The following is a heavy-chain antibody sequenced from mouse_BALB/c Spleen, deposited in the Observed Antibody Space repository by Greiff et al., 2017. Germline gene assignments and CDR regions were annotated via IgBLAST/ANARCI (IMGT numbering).Heavy chain of an antibody. V-gene: IGHV1-5*01. J-gene: IGHJ2*01. CDR3: TYGSSYGYFDY. D-gene: IGHD1-1*01. CDR1: GYTFTSYW. Sequence: EVQLLQSGTVLARPGASVKMSCKASGYTFTSYWMHWVKQRPGQGLEWIGAIYPGNSDTSYNQKFKGKAKLTAVTSTSTAYMELSSLTNEDSAVYYCTYGSSYGYFDYWGQGTTLTVSS. CDR2: IYPGNSDT.